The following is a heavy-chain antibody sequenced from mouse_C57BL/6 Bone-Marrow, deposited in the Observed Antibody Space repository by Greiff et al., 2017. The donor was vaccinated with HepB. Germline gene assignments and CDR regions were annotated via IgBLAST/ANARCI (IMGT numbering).Heavy chain of an antibody. CDR2: INPYNGDT. CDR3: ARDTTVRGDY. D-gene: IGHD1-1*01. CDR1: GYSFTGYF. J-gene: IGHJ2*01. Sequence: DVQLQESGPELVKPGDSVKISCKASGYSFTGYFMNWVMQSHGKSLEWIGRINPYNGDTFYNQKFKDKATLTVDKSSSTAHMELRSLTSEDSAVYYCARDTTVRGDYWGQGTTLTVSS. V-gene: IGHV1-20*01.